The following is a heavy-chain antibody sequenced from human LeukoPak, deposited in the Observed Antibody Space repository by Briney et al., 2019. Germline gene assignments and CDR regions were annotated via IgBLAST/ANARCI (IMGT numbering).Heavy chain of an antibody. CDR1: GFTFSSYA. D-gene: IGHD3-3*01. V-gene: IGHV3-30-3*01. J-gene: IGHJ3*02. CDR2: ISYDGSNK. Sequence: GGSLRLSCAASGFTFSSYAMHWVRQAPGKGLEWVAVISYDGSNKYYADSVKGRFTISRDNSKNTLYLQMNSLRAEDTALYYCAKDTLDTIFPDAFDIWGQGTMVTVSS. CDR3: AKDTLDTIFPDAFDI.